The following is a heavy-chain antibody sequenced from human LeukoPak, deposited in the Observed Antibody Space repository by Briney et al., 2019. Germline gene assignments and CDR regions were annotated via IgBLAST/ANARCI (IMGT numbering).Heavy chain of an antibody. J-gene: IGHJ3*02. V-gene: IGHV4-39*01. D-gene: IGHD4-11*01. CDR2: VFYSGRT. CDR1: GGSIPTKNFY. CDR3: ARHYPTVTTDDAFDI. Sequence: SETLSLTCTVSGGSIPTKNFYWGWIRQPPGKGLEWIGSVFYSGRTYYNPSLKSRVTIFVDPSKNQFSLNLRSVTAADTAVYYCARHYPTVTTDDAFDIWGQGTMVTVSS.